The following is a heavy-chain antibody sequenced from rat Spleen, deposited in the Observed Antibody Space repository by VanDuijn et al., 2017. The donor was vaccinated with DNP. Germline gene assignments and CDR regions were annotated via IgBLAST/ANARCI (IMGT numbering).Heavy chain of an antibody. Sequence: VQLVESGGDLVQPGRSMKLSCAASGFTFSDYGMAWVRQAPTKGLEWVASISTSGGSTYYRDSVKGRFTISRDNAKSTLYLQMNSLRSEDTATYYCARVNNNLYYGLDAWGQGTSVTVSS. J-gene: IGHJ4*01. D-gene: IGHD1-10*01. CDR2: ISTSGGST. V-gene: IGHV5-25*01. CDR3: ARVNNNLYYGLDA. CDR1: GFTFSDYG.